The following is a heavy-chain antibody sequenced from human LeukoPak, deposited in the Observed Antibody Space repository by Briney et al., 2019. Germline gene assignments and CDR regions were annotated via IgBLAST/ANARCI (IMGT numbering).Heavy chain of an antibody. Sequence: GGSLRLSCATSGFTFTNYWMSWFRQAPGKGPGWVGNINEDGSEKQYVDSVKGRFSISRDNARNSLYLQMNSLRAEDTAVYYCGEKQVVTSIFSAFYVWGHGTMVT. J-gene: IGHJ3*01. CDR1: GFTFTNYW. CDR2: INEDGSEK. CDR3: GEKQVVTSIFSAFYV. D-gene: IGHD2-21*02. V-gene: IGHV3-7*01.